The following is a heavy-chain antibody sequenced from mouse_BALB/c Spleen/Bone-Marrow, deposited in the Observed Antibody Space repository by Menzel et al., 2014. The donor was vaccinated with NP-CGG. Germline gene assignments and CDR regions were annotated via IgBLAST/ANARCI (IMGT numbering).Heavy chain of an antibody. J-gene: IGHJ2*01. Sequence: EVKLMESGAELVKPGASVKLSCTASGFNIKDTYMHWVKQRPEQGLEWIGRIDPANGNTKYDPKFQGKATITADTSSNTAYLQLSSLTSEDTAVYYCASYVYGYHFDYWGQGTTLTVSS. CDR1: GFNIKDTY. V-gene: IGHV14-3*02. D-gene: IGHD2-2*01. CDR3: ASYVYGYHFDY. CDR2: IDPANGNT.